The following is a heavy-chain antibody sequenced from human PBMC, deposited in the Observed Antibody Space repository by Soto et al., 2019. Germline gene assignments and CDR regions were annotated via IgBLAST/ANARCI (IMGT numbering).Heavy chain of an antibody. V-gene: IGHV3-66*01. J-gene: IGHJ6*02. CDR2: IYSGGST. Sequence: EVQLVESGGGLVQPGGSLRLSCAASGFNVSSNYRSWVRQAPGKGLEWVSVIYSGGSTYYADSVKGRFTISRDNSKNTLYLQLNSLRAEDTTDYYCARETSNYYGMDVWGQGTTVTVSS. CDR1: GFNVSSNY. CDR3: ARETSNYYGMDV. D-gene: IGHD6-6*01.